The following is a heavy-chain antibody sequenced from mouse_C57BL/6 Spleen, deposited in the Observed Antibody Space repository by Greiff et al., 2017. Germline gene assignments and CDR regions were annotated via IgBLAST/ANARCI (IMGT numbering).Heavy chain of an antibody. Sequence: VQRVESGPELVKPGASVKLSCKASGYTFTSYDINWVKQRPGQGLEWIGWIYPRDGSTKYNEKFKGKATLTVDTSSSTAYMELHSLTSEDSAVYFCARRDYSNLAWFAYWGQGTLVTVSA. D-gene: IGHD2-5*01. CDR2: IYPRDGST. J-gene: IGHJ3*01. CDR3: ARRDYSNLAWFAY. V-gene: IGHV1-85*01. CDR1: GYTFTSYD.